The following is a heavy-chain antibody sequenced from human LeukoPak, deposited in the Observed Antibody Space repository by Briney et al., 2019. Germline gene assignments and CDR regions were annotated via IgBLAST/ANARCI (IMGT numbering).Heavy chain of an antibody. D-gene: IGHD7-27*01. J-gene: IGHJ4*02. V-gene: IGHV3-15*01. CDR2: IQSKTDGGTI. CDR1: GFSFSDAW. CDR3: TTSRTATGEKNY. Sequence: GGSLRLSCAASGFSFSDAWISWVRQAPGEGLEWVGRIQSKTDGGTIDYAAPVKDRFTISKDDSKDTVYLQMNTLKTEDTAVYYCTTSRTATGEKNYWGRGTLVTVSS.